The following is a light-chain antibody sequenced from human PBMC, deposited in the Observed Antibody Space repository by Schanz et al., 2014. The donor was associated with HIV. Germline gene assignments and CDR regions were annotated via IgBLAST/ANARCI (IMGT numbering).Light chain of an antibody. CDR2: GAS. CDR3: QQYGTSPPRYT. CDR1: QSVRSNF. Sequence: EIVVTQSPGTVSLSPGARAILSCRASQSVRSNFLAWYQQKPGQAPRLLIYGASTRATGIPGRFSGSGSGTDVTLTISRLEPEDFAVYYCQQYGTSPPRYTFGQGTKLEIK. J-gene: IGKJ2*01. V-gene: IGKV3-20*01.